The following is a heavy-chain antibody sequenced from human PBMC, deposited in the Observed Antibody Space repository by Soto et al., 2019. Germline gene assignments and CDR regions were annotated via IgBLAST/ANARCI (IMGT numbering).Heavy chain of an antibody. D-gene: IGHD6-19*01. Sequence: GESLKISCKASGYSFTSYWIAWVRQVPGKGLEWMGIIYPGDSDTRYSPSFQGQVTISADKSISTAYLQWSSLKASDTAMYYCARQRYSSGANFDYWGQGTLVTVSS. J-gene: IGHJ4*02. CDR1: GYSFTSYW. CDR3: ARQRYSSGANFDY. V-gene: IGHV5-51*01. CDR2: IYPGDSDT.